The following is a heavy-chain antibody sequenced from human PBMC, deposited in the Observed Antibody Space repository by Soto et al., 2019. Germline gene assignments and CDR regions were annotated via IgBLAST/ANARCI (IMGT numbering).Heavy chain of an antibody. Sequence: QVQLVQSGAEVKKPGASVKVSCKASGYIFTDNYLHWVRQAPGQGLGWMGWINPNIGGTNYAQKFQGRVTMTMETSISTVYMELRSLKSDDTAVYYCTRGGGGYFDYWGRGTLVTVSS. CDR3: TRGGGGYFDY. CDR1: GYIFTDNY. J-gene: IGHJ4*02. CDR2: INPNIGGT. V-gene: IGHV1-2*02. D-gene: IGHD3-10*01.